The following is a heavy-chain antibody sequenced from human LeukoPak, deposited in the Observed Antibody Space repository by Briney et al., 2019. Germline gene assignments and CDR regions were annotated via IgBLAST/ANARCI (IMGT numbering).Heavy chain of an antibody. CDR2: ISSSSSTI. CDR3: ARALYYVWGSYHNGDAFDI. J-gene: IGHJ3*02. CDR1: GFTFSSYS. V-gene: IGHV3-48*01. D-gene: IGHD3-16*01. Sequence: PGGSLRLSCAAFGFTFSSYSMNWVRQAPGKGLEWVSYISSSSSTIYYADSVKGRFTISRDNAKNSLYLQMNSLRAEDTAVYYCARALYYVWGSYHNGDAFDIWGQGTMVTVSS.